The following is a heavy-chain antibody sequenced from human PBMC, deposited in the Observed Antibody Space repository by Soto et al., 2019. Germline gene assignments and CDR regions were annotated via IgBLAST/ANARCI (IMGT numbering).Heavy chain of an antibody. CDR2: IIPIFGTA. J-gene: IGHJ6*02. CDR3: ARVLVVVPAAIGGSYYYYGMDV. V-gene: IGHV1-69*01. Sequence: QVQLVQSGAEVKKPGSSVKVSCKASGGTFSSYAISWVRQAPGQGLEWMGGIIPIFGTANYAQKFQGRVTITADESMGTAYMELSSLRSEDTDVYYCARVLVVVPAAIGGSYYYYGMDVWGQGTTVTVSS. D-gene: IGHD2-2*01. CDR1: GGTFSSYA.